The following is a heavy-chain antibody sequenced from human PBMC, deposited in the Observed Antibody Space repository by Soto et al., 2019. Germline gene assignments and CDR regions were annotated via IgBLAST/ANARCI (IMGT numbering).Heavy chain of an antibody. CDR2: IIPIFGTA. CDR3: SRDPIAAARRKYSYYGMDG. J-gene: IGHJ6*01. D-gene: IGHD6-13*01. CDR1: VGTFSSYA. Sequence: QVQMVQSGAVVKKPGSSVNLSCKASVGTFSSYAIILVRQAPGQGLEWMGGIIPIFGTANYAQKFQGRVTITADESTSTAYMAMSSLRYEGTYLYYCSRDPIAAARRKYSYYGMDGWVQVTTVTVSS. V-gene: IGHV1-69*12.